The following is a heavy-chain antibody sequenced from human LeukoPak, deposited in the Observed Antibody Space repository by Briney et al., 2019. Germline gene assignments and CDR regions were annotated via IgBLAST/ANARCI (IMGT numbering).Heavy chain of an antibody. V-gene: IGHV4-38-2*01. J-gene: IGHJ4*02. CDR3: ASNRNTPEKSLDY. Sequence: SETLSLTCAASGYSISSGDYCGWIRQPPGKRLEWIGSIYHSGSTYYNPSLKSRVTISVDTSKNQFSLKLSSVTAADTAVYYCASNRNTPEKSLDYWGQGTLVTVSS. CDR2: IYHSGST. D-gene: IGHD3-16*02. CDR1: GYSISSGDY.